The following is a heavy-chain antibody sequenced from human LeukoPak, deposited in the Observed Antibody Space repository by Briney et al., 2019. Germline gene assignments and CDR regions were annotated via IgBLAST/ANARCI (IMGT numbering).Heavy chain of an antibody. V-gene: IGHV3-23*01. J-gene: IGHJ4*02. Sequence: PGGSLRLSCAVSGFTFSTKSMNWVRQAPGKGLEWVSAISGSGGSTYYADSVKGRFTISRDNSKNTLYLQMNSLRAEDTAVYYCAKSFGLLWFGESYYFDYWGQGTLVTVSS. D-gene: IGHD3-10*01. CDR1: GFTFSTKS. CDR2: ISGSGGST. CDR3: AKSFGLLWFGESYYFDY.